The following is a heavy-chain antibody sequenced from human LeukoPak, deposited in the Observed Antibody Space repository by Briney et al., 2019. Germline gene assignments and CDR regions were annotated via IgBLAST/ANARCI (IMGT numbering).Heavy chain of an antibody. CDR2: IDPSGGST. V-gene: IGHV1-46*01. CDR3: ARGSTYCSSISCPMISCDY. J-gene: IGHJ4*02. D-gene: IGHD2-2*01. Sequence: ASVKVSCKASGYTFTSYYMHWVRQAPGQGLEWMGIIDPSGGSTRYPQKFQGRVTMTGDTSTSTVYMELSSLRFEDTAVYYCARGSTYCSSISCPMISCDYWGRGTLVTVSS. CDR1: GYTFTSYY.